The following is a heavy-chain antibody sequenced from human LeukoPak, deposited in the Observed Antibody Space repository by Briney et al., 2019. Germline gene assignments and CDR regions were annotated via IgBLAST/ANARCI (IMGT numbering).Heavy chain of an antibody. Sequence: ASVKVSCKASGYTFTNYYIHWVRQAPGQGLECMGIINPSGGSTSYAQKFQGRVTMNRDMSTSTVYMEMSSLRSEDTAVYYCARGGVGATTYVWFDPWGQGTLVTVSS. CDR3: ARGGVGATTYVWFDP. J-gene: IGHJ5*02. CDR1: GYTFTNYY. V-gene: IGHV1-46*01. D-gene: IGHD1-26*01. CDR2: INPSGGST.